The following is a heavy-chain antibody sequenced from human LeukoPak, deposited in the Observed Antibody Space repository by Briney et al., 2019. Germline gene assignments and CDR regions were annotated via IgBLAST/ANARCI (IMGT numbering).Heavy chain of an antibody. CDR3: ARDGVRDGLYFDR. CDR1: GFTFSSYG. J-gene: IGHJ4*02. V-gene: IGHV3-23*01. Sequence: GGSLRLSCAASGFTFSSYGMSWVRQAPGRGLQWVSAISGDGKDRDYPDSVKGRFTISRDNSKNSLYLQMNSLRDEDTAVYSCARDGVRDGLYFDRWGQGTLVTVSS. CDR2: ISGDGKDR. D-gene: IGHD5-24*01.